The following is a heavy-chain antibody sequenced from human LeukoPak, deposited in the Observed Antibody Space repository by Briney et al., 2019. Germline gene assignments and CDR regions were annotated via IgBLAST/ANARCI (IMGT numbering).Heavy chain of an antibody. J-gene: IGHJ4*02. Sequence: GESLKISCKGSGYSFTSYWIGWVRQMPGKGLEWMGIIYPGDSDTRYSPSFQGQVTISADKSTSTAYLQWSSLKASDTAMYYCARQGSGYDSATYFDYWGQGTLVTVSS. V-gene: IGHV5-51*01. CDR2: IYPGDSDT. CDR3: ARQGSGYDSATYFDY. D-gene: IGHD5-12*01. CDR1: GYSFTSYW.